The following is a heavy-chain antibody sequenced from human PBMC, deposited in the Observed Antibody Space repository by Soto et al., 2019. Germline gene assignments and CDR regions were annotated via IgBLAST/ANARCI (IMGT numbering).Heavy chain of an antibody. Sequence: PGGSLRLSCAASGFIFGNFGMSRVRQAPGKGLEWISSTSGSGFKKYYADSVKGRLTISRDNSKSTVYLELNNLSAEDTAVYHCAKNQGVELVPLATVDWFDPWGQGSVVAVSS. CDR1: GFIFGNFG. V-gene: IGHV3-23*01. D-gene: IGHD1-26*01. CDR2: TSGSGFKK. CDR3: AKNQGVELVPLATVDWFDP. J-gene: IGHJ5*02.